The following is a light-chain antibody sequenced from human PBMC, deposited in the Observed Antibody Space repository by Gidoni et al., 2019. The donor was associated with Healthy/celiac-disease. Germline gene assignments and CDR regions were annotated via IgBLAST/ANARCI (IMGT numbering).Light chain of an antibody. V-gene: IGKV3-20*01. Sequence: EIVLTQSPGTLSLSPGERATLSCRASQSVSSSYLAWYQQKPGQAPRLLIYGASRRGTGIPDRFSGSGSGTDFTLTISRLEPEDFAVYYCQQYGSSQTFGQGTKVEIK. J-gene: IGKJ1*01. CDR1: QSVSSSY. CDR2: GAS. CDR3: QQYGSSQT.